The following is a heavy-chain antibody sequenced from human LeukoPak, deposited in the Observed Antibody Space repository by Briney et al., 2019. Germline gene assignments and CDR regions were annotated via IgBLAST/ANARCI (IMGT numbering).Heavy chain of an antibody. J-gene: IGHJ4*02. V-gene: IGHV1-2*02. Sequence: GASVKVSCKASVYTFTGYYMHWVRQAPGQGLEWMGWINPNSGGTNYAQKFQGRVTMTRDTSISTAYMELSRLRSDDTAVYYCARDAQVYYYDSSGYYYDYWGQGTLVTVSS. CDR2: INPNSGGT. CDR3: ARDAQVYYYDSSGYYYDY. D-gene: IGHD3-22*01. CDR1: VYTFTGYY.